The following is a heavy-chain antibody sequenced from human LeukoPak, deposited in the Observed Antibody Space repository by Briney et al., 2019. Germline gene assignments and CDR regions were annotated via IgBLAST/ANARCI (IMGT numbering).Heavy chain of an antibody. D-gene: IGHD4-17*01. Sequence: GGSLRLSCAASGFTFSSYAMSWVRQAPGKGLEWVSSISSSSSYIYYADSVKGRFTISRDNAKNSLYLQMNSLRAEDTAVYYCARAALYGDYLNYYYYMDVWGKGTTVTVSS. CDR1: GFTFSSYA. CDR2: ISSSSSYI. V-gene: IGHV3-21*01. CDR3: ARAALYGDYLNYYYYMDV. J-gene: IGHJ6*03.